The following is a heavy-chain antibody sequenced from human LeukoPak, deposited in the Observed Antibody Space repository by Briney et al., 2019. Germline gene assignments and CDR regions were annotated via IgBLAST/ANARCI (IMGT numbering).Heavy chain of an antibody. CDR3: ARVGYGKTDC. V-gene: IGHV4-59*08. D-gene: IGHD1-1*01. CDR2: IYYSGST. Sequence: PSETLSVTCTVSGGSISSYYWSWIRQPPGKGLEWIGYIYYSGSTNYNPSLKSRVTISVDTSKNQFPLKLSSVTAADTAVYYCARVGYGKTDCWGQGTLVTVSS. J-gene: IGHJ4*02. CDR1: GGSISSYY.